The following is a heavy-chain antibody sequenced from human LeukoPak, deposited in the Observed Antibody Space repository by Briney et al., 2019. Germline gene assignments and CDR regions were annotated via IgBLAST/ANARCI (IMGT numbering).Heavy chain of an antibody. J-gene: IGHJ4*02. D-gene: IGHD3-3*01. V-gene: IGHV1-69*13. Sequence: SVKVSCKASGGTFSSYAISWVRQAPGQGLEWMGGIIPIFGTANYAQRFQGRVTITADESTSTAYMELSSLRSEDTAVYYCARGVLLEWLLFDYWGQGTLVTVSS. CDR3: ARGVLLEWLLFDY. CDR2: IIPIFGTA. CDR1: GGTFSSYA.